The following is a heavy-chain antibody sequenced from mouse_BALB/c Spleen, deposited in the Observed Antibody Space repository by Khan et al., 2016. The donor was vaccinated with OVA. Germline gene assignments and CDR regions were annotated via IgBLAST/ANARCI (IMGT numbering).Heavy chain of an antibody. J-gene: IGHJ3*01. CDR3: ARRGYGSTYPGFAY. Sequence: QVQLKQSGPELLKPGASVKMSCKASGYSFTDYIISWVKQRTGQGLQWIGEIYPGSGSIYFNEKFKGKATLNADKSSNTAYMQLSSLTSGDSVVYFWARRGYGSTYPGFAYWGQGTLVTVSA. CDR1: GYSFTDYI. V-gene: IGHV1-77*01. D-gene: IGHD1-1*01. CDR2: IYPGSGSI.